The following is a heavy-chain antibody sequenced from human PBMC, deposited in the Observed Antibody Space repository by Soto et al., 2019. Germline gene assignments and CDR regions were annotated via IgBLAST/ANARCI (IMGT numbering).Heavy chain of an antibody. Sequence: QLQLQESGPGLVKPSETLSLTCTVSGGSFRSSNFYWGWIRQSPGKGLEWIGSISYSGSTYYNPSLKSRVTLSVDTSNDQFSLKLSSVTAADTAVYFCSRLADAATFGWFDPWGQGPLVPVSS. CDR3: SRLADAATFGWFDP. D-gene: IGHD3-10*02. CDR2: ISYSGST. J-gene: IGHJ5*02. CDR1: GGSFRSSNFY. V-gene: IGHV4-39*01.